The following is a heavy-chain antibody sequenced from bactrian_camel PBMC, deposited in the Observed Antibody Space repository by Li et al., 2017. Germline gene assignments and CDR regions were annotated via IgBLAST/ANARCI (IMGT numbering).Heavy chain of an antibody. CDR1: RWTYSTYS. J-gene: IGHJ4*01. Sequence: HVQLVESGGGSVQAGGSLKLSCGISRWTYSTYSMGWFRQASEKEREGVAAIDSDGTTRYADSVKGRFTIFKDNAEKALYLTMNGLKPDDSGMYYCAADRRIVSSSDCRDLVAGARPNGQGTQVTVS. D-gene: IGHD7*01. V-gene: IGHV3S53*01. CDR2: IDSDGTT.